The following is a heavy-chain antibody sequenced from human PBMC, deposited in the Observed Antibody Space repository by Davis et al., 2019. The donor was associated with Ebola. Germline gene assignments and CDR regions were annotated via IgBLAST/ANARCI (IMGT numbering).Heavy chain of an antibody. J-gene: IGHJ4*02. CDR1: GFTFTSAW. CDR3: TTAPLHYDRGAYESLAYY. Sequence: GESLKISCAASGFTFTSAWMSWVRQAPGKGLEWVGRIRSNTDGGTIEYVTSVKGRFTISRDDSKNMLYRQMNSLKTEDTAVYYCTTAPLHYDRGAYESLAYYWGQGTLVTVSS. V-gene: IGHV3-15*01. D-gene: IGHD3-22*01. CDR2: IRSNTDGGTI.